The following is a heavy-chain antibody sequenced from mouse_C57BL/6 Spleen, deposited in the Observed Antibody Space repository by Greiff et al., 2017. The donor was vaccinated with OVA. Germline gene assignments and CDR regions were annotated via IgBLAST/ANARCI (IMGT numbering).Heavy chain of an antibody. CDR1: GFTFSSYA. CDR3: TRGEIGLPRLTGFAY. D-gene: IGHD2-4*01. CDR2: ISSGGDYI. J-gene: IGHJ3*01. Sequence: EVKLEESGEGLVKPGGSLKLSCAASGFTFSSYAMSWVRQTPEKRLEWVAYISSGGDYIYYADTVKGRFTISRDNARNTLYLQMSRLKSEDTAMYYCTRGEIGLPRLTGFAYWGQGTLVTVSA. V-gene: IGHV5-9-1*02.